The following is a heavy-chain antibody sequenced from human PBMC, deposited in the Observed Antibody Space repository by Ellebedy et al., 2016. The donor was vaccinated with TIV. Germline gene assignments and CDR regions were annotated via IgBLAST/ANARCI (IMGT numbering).Heavy chain of an antibody. V-gene: IGHV3-11*04. D-gene: IGHD2-15*01. Sequence: GGSLRLXXAASGFTFSDYYMSWIRQAPGKGLEWVSYISSSGSTIYYADSVKGRFTISRDNARNTLYLQMNSLTAEDTGVYFCARDRGGRGPSTVDYWGQGTLVTVSS. CDR2: ISSSGSTI. J-gene: IGHJ4*02. CDR1: GFTFSDYY. CDR3: ARDRGGRGPSTVDY.